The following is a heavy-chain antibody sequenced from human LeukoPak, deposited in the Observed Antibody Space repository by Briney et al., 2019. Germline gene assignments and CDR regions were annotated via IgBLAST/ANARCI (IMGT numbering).Heavy chain of an antibody. V-gene: IGHV1-69*05. CDR1: GGTFSSYA. Sequence: SVKVSCKASGGTFSSYAISWVRQAPGQGLEWMGGIIPIFGTANYAQKFQGRVTITTDESMSTAYMELSSLRSEDTAVYYCARVVRFLEWFSHDAFDIWGQGTMVTVSS. CDR3: ARVVRFLEWFSHDAFDI. J-gene: IGHJ3*02. D-gene: IGHD3-3*01. CDR2: IIPIFGTA.